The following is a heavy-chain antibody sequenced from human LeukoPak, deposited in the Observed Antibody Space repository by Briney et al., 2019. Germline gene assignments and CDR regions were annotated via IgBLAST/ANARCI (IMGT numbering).Heavy chain of an antibody. Sequence: PSETLSLTCTVSGGSISSGGYYWSWIRQPPGKGLEWIGYIYHSGSTYYNPSLKSRVTISVDRSKNQFSLKLSSVTAADTAVYYCARERDNYYDSSGYYYDRDYWGQGTPVTVSS. D-gene: IGHD3-22*01. V-gene: IGHV4-30-2*01. CDR2: IYHSGST. CDR3: ARERDNYYDSSGYYYDRDY. J-gene: IGHJ4*02. CDR1: GGSISSGGYY.